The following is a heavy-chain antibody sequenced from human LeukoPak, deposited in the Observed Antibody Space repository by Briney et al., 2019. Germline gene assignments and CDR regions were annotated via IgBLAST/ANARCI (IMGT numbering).Heavy chain of an antibody. V-gene: IGHV3-30*18. J-gene: IGHJ4*02. CDR3: AKDGQLQLDY. CDR2: ISYDGSNK. D-gene: IGHD6-6*01. Sequence: GGSLRLSCAASGFTFSSYAMSWARQAPGKGLEWVAVISYDGSNKYYADSVKGRFTISRDNSKNTLYLQMNSLRAEDTAVYYCAKDGQLQLDYWGQGTLVTVSS. CDR1: GFTFSSYA.